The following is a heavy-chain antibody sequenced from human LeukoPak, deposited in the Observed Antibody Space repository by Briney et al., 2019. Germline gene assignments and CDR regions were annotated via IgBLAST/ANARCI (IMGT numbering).Heavy chain of an antibody. V-gene: IGHV3-66*01. CDR3: ARDREGIFDY. D-gene: IGHD6-13*01. CDR1: GFTFSSYA. CDR2: IYSGGST. Sequence: PGGSLRLSCAASGFTFSSYAMSWVRQAPGKGLEWVSVIYSGGSTYYADSVKGRFTISRDNSKNTLYLQMNSLRAEDTAVYYCARDREGIFDYWGQGTLVTVSS. J-gene: IGHJ4*02.